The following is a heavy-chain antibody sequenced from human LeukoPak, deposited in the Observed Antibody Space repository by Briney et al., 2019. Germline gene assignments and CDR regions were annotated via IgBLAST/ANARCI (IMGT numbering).Heavy chain of an antibody. V-gene: IGHV1-69*02. D-gene: IGHD5-12*01. J-gene: IGHJ6*02. CDR3: AKDGVVLVATSVYYYYYGMDV. Sequence: ASVKVSCKASGGTFSSYTLSWVRQAPVQGLEWMGRIIPILNITDYAQKFQGRVTLIADKSTSTAYMELSTLRSEDTAVYYCAKDGVVLVATSVYYYYYGMDVWGQGATVTVSS. CDR1: GGTFSSYT. CDR2: IIPILNIT.